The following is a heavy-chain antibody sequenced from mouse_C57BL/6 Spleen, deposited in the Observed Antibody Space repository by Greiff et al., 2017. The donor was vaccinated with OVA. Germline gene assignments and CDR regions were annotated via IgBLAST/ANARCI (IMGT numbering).Heavy chain of an antibody. CDR3: ARYGNYDAMDY. D-gene: IGHD2-1*01. J-gene: IGHJ4*01. V-gene: IGHV1-50*01. Sequence: QVQLQQPGAELVKPGASVKLSCKASGYTFTSYWMQWVKQRPGQGLEWIGEIDPSDSYTNYKQKFKGKATLTVDTSSSTAYMQLSSLTSEDSAVYYCARYGNYDAMDYWGQGTSVTVSS. CDR2: IDPSDSYT. CDR1: GYTFTSYW.